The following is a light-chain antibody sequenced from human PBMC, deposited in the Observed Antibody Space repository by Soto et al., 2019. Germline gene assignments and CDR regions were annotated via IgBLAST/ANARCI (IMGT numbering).Light chain of an antibody. J-gene: IGKJ1*01. CDR3: QQYCSYSAT. CDR1: RRVLCKTINRKY. V-gene: IGKV4-1*01. CDR2: GAS. Sequence: DSVMTKHPPSPLASLRERATTLSYCSRRVLCKTINRKYLDWYHQKPGKPPKLVIYGASTRESGVPERFSGSGSGTDFTLTISSLQAEDFEVYYCQQYCSYSATFGQGTKVDIK.